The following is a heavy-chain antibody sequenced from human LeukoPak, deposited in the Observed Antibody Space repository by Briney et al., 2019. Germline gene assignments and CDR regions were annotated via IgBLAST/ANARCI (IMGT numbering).Heavy chain of an antibody. CDR3: VRADGRSYGLFDS. Sequence: GGSLRLSCAASGFTFSSYSMNWVRQAPGKGLEWVSYISSSSSTIYYADSVKGRFTISRDNAKNTLYLQMDSLRPEDTAVYHCVRADGRSYGLFDSWGRGTLVIVSS. CDR2: ISSSSSTI. J-gene: IGHJ4*02. V-gene: IGHV3-48*04. D-gene: IGHD5-18*01. CDR1: GFTFSSYS.